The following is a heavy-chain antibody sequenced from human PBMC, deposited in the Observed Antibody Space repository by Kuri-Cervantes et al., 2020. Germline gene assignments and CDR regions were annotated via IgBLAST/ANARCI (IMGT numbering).Heavy chain of an antibody. V-gene: IGHV3-30-3*01. CDR2: ISYDGSNK. Sequence: GESLKISCAASGFTFSSYAMHWVRQAPGKGLEWVAVISYDGSNKYYADSVKGRFTISRDNSKNTLYLQMNGLRAEDTAVYYCAREPSSSIASPGKFDLWGQGTLVTVSS. J-gene: IGHJ4*02. D-gene: IGHD6-13*01. CDR3: AREPSSSIASPGKFDL. CDR1: GFTFSSYA.